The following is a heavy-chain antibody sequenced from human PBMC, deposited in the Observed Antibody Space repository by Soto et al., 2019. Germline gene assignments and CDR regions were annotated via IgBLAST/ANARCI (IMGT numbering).Heavy chain of an antibody. Sequence: EVQLVESGGGLVQPGRSLRLSCAASGFTFDDFAIHWVRPVPGKGLEWVSGINGHTGSVGYADAVKGRFTISRDNAKSSLYLHMNSLRAEDTALYYGAKAAPYYSKLDVWGKGTTVIVSS. CDR1: GFTFDDFA. CDR2: INGHTGSV. CDR3: AKAAPYYSKLDV. V-gene: IGHV3-9*01. J-gene: IGHJ6*03.